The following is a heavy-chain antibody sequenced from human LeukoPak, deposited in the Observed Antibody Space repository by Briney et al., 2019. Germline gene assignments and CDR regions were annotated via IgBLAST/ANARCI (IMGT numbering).Heavy chain of an antibody. V-gene: IGHV4-39*07. Sequence: SETLSLTCTVSGGSIIDSSYYWGWIRQPPGKGLEWIGNFYYFGTTLHNPSLKSRVTMSVDTSKNQFSLKLSSVTAADTAVYYCARDSHAWYGQYYFDFWGQGALVTVSS. CDR1: GGSIIDSSYY. J-gene: IGHJ4*02. D-gene: IGHD6-13*01. CDR2: FYYFGTT. CDR3: ARDSHAWYGQYYFDF.